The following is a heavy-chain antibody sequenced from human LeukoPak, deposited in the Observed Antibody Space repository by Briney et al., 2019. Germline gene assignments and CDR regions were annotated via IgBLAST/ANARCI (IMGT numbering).Heavy chain of an antibody. CDR2: IKQDGSEK. D-gene: IGHD5-12*01. CDR3: ARELGGYDYSSFDY. Sequence: GGSLRPSCAASGFTFSSYAMSWVRQAPGKGLEWVANIKQDGSEKYYVDSVKGRFTISRDNAKNSLYLQMNSLRAEDTAVYYCARELGGYDYSSFDYWGQGTLVTVSS. CDR1: GFTFSSYA. V-gene: IGHV3-7*01. J-gene: IGHJ4*02.